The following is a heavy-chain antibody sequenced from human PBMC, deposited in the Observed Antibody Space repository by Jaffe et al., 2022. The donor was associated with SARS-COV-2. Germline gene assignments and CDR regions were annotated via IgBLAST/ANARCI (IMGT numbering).Heavy chain of an antibody. CDR1: GFTFSSRW. J-gene: IGHJ4*02. CDR2: VRQDDITK. Sequence: EVQLVESGGDLVQPGGSLRLSCAASGFTFSSRWMSWVRQAPGKGLEWVASVRQDDITKYYVDSVRGRFTISRDNAKNSLYLQMNNLRAEDTAVYYCASLYNDVTIFDYWGQGTLVTVSS. D-gene: IGHD3-22*01. V-gene: IGHV3-7*01. CDR3: ASLYNDVTIFDY.